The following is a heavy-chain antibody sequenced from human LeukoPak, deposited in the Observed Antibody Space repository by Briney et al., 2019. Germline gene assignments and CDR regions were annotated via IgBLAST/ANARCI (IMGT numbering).Heavy chain of an antibody. D-gene: IGHD6-13*01. Sequence: SGGSLRLSCAASGFTVSSNYMIWVRQAPGKGLEWVSVIYSGGSTYYADSVKGRFTISRDNSKNTLYLQMNSLRAEDTAVYYCASPRYSSSWSFDYWGQGTLVTVAS. CDR1: GFTVSSNY. CDR3: ASPRYSSSWSFDY. CDR2: IYSGGST. J-gene: IGHJ4*02. V-gene: IGHV3-53*01.